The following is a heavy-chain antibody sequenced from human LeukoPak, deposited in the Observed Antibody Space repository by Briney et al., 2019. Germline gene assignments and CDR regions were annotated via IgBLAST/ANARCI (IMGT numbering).Heavy chain of an antibody. CDR2: IRSKAYGGTT. Sequence: GGSLRLSCTASGFTFGDYAMSWFRQAPGKGLERVGFIRSKAYGGTTEYAASVKGRFTISRDDSKSIAYLQMTSLKTEANAEYYGTRDVDYYDSSGYYPADIWGQGTMVTVSS. J-gene: IGHJ3*02. V-gene: IGHV3-49*03. D-gene: IGHD3-22*01. CDR3: TRDVDYYDSSGYYPADI. CDR1: GFTFGDYA.